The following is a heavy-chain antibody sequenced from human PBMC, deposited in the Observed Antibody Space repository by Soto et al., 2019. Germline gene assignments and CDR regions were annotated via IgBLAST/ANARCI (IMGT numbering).Heavy chain of an antibody. CDR2: ISAYNGNT. CDR3: ARGGYYDSSGYYTFDY. CDR1: GYTFTSYG. D-gene: IGHD3-22*01. J-gene: IGHJ4*02. V-gene: IGHV1-18*01. Sequence: EASVKVSCKASGYTFTSYGISWVRQAPGQGLEWMGWISAYNGNTNYAQKLQGRVTMTTDTSTSTAYMELRSLRSDDTAVYYCARGGYYDSSGYYTFDYWGQGTLVTVSS.